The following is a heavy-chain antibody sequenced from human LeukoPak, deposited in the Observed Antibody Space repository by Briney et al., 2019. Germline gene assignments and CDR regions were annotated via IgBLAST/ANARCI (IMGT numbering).Heavy chain of an antibody. J-gene: IGHJ4*02. D-gene: IGHD4-4*01. CDR3: ARGEDDYSNSLDY. CDR2: IYYSGST. CDR1: GGSISSYY. Sequence: SETLSLTCTVSGGSISSYYWSWIRQPPGKGLEWIGYIYYSGSTNCNPSLKSRVTISVDTSKNQFSLKLSSVTAADTAVYYCARGEDDYSNSLDYWGQGTLVTVSS. V-gene: IGHV4-59*01.